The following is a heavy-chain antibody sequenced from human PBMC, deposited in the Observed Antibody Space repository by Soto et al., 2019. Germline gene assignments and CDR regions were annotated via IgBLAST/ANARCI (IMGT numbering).Heavy chain of an antibody. CDR3: AREGKGYCSSTSCSPPGY. V-gene: IGHV1-18*01. J-gene: IGHJ4*02. CDR1: GYTFTSYG. CDR2: ISAYNGNT. D-gene: IGHD2-2*01. Sequence: ASVKVSCKASGYTFTSYGISWVRQAPGQGIEWMGWISAYNGNTNYAQKLQGRVTMTTDTSTSTAYMELRSLRSDDTAVYYCAREGKGYCSSTSCSPPGYWGQGTLVTVSS.